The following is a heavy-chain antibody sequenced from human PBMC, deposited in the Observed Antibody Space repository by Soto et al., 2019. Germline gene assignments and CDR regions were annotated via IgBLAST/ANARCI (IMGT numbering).Heavy chain of an antibody. D-gene: IGHD3-22*01. J-gene: IGHJ4*02. CDR2: ISGSGGST. CDR3: AKVGDSSGYYASFDY. CDR1: GFTFSSYA. Sequence: GGSLRLSCAASGFTFSSYAMSWVRQAPGKGLEWVSAISGSGGSTYYADSVKGRFTISRVNSKNTLYLQMNSLRAEDTAVYYCAKVGDSSGYYASFDYWGQGTLVTVSS. V-gene: IGHV3-23*01.